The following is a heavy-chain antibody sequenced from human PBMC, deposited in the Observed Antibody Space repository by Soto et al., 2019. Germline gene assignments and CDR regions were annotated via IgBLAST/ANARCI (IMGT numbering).Heavy chain of an antibody. CDR1: GFTFSSYE. CDR3: ARTPSYYYDSSGYPKTYYFDY. Sequence: GGSLRLSCAASGFTFSSYEMNWVRQAPGKGLEWVSYISSSGSTIYYADSVKGRFTISRDNAKNSLYLQMNSLRAEDTAVYYCARTPSYYYDSSGYPKTYYFDYWGQGTLVTVSS. CDR2: ISSSGSTI. D-gene: IGHD3-22*01. J-gene: IGHJ4*02. V-gene: IGHV3-48*03.